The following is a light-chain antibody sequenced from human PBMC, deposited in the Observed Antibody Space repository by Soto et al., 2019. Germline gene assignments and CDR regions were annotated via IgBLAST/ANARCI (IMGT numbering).Light chain of an antibody. J-gene: IGKJ5*01. V-gene: IGKV1-9*01. CDR2: AAS. Sequence: DIQLTQSPSFLSASVGDRVTITCRASQGISSYLAWYQQKPGKAPKLLIYAASTLQSGVPSRFSGSGSWTEFTLTISSLQPEDLATYYCQQLSSYPVTFGQGTRLEIK. CDR3: QQLSSYPVT. CDR1: QGISSY.